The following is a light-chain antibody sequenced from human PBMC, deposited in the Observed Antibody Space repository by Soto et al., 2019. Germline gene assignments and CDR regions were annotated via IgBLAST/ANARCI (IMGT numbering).Light chain of an antibody. V-gene: IGKV3-20*01. J-gene: IGKJ1*01. CDR3: QQYGSLSWT. Sequence: EIVLTQSPGTLSLSPGEGATLSCRASQSVGSNYLAWYQQKPGRAPRLLFYGASSRATGTPDRFSGSGSGTDFTLSISRLEPEDFAVYYCQQYGSLSWTFGQGTKVDIK. CDR1: QSVGSNY. CDR2: GAS.